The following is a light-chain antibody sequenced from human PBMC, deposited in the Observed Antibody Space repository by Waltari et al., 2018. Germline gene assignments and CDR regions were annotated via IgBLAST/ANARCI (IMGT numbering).Light chain of an antibody. J-gene: IGKJ2*02. CDR3: QQYNNWPPCT. Sequence: EIVMTQSPVTLSVSPGDRATLSCRASQSVSSNLAWYQQKPGQAPRLLIYGASTRATGIAARFSGSGSGTEFTLTISSLQSEDFAVYYCQQYNNWPPCTFGQVTKLEIK. CDR2: GAS. V-gene: IGKV3-15*01. CDR1: QSVSSN.